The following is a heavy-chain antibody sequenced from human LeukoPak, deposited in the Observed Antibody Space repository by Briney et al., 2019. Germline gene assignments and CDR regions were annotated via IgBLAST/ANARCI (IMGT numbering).Heavy chain of an antibody. CDR2: ISAYNGNT. J-gene: IGHJ3*02. D-gene: IGHD3-10*01. CDR3: ALERFGPRSHAFDI. Sequence: GASVKVSCKASGYTFTSYGISWVRQAPGQGLEWMGWISAYNGNTNYAQKLQGRVTMTTDTSTSTAYMELRSLRSDDTAVYYCALERFGPRSHAFDIWGQGTMVTVSS. CDR1: GYTFTSYG. V-gene: IGHV1-18*01.